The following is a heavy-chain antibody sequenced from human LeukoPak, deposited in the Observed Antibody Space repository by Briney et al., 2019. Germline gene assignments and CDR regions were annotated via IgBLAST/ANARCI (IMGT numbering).Heavy chain of an antibody. Sequence: SVKVSCKASGGTFSSYAISWVRQAPGQGLEWMGGIIPIFGTANYAQKFQGRVTITADKSTSTAYMELSSLRSEDTAVYYCARTYYYDSSGRPYYFDYWGPGTLVTVSS. CDR1: GGTFSSYA. CDR3: ARTYYYDSSGRPYYFDY. CDR2: IIPIFGTA. J-gene: IGHJ4*02. D-gene: IGHD3-22*01. V-gene: IGHV1-69*06.